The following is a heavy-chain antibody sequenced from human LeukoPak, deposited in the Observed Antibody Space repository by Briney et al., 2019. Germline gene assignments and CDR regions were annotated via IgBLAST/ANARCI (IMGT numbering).Heavy chain of an antibody. CDR2: INPNSGGT. Sequence: ASVKVSCKASGYTFTGYYMHWVRQAPGQGLEWMGWINPNSGGTNYAQKFQGRVTMTRDTSISTAYMELSRLRSDDAAVYYCARARIAVAGTEGDYWGQGTLVTVSS. CDR3: ARARIAVAGTEGDY. CDR1: GYTFTGYY. V-gene: IGHV1-2*02. D-gene: IGHD6-19*01. J-gene: IGHJ4*02.